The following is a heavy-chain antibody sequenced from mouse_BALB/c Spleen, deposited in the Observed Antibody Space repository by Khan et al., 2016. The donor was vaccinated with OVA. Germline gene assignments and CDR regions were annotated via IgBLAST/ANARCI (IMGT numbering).Heavy chain of an antibody. CDR1: GFSLTDYG. V-gene: IGHV2-6-5*01. D-gene: IGHD2-2*01. J-gene: IGHJ4*01. CDR2: IWGGGST. Sequence: QVQLKQSGPGLVAPSQSLSITCTVSGFSLTDYGVSWIRQPPGKGLEWLGVIWGGGSTYFNSALKSRLSISKDNSKSQVFLKMNSLQTDDTAMYYCAKGLRSYYCAWDYWGQGTSVTVSS. CDR3: AKGLRSYYCAWDY.